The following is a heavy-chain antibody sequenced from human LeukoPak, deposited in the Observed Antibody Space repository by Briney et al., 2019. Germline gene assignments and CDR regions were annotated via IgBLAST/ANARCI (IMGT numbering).Heavy chain of an antibody. V-gene: IGHV3-11*01. J-gene: IGHJ4*02. CDR2: ISSSGSTI. D-gene: IGHD3-22*01. Sequence: GGSLRLSCAASGFTFSDYYMSWIRQAPGKGLEWVSYISSSGSTIYYADSVKGRFTISRDNAKNSLYLQMSSLRSEDTAVYYCASPNYYDQQPLDYWGQGTLVTVSS. CDR3: ASPNYYDQQPLDY. CDR1: GFTFSDYY.